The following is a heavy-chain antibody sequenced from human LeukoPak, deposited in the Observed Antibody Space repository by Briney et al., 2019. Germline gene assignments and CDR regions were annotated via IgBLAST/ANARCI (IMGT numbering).Heavy chain of an antibody. CDR2: IKQDGTDK. CDR1: TFTLSTYW. J-gene: IGHJ6*04. Sequence: PGGSLRLSCAASTFTLSTYWMTWVRRAPGKGLEWVANIKQDGTDKYYVDSVKGRFTISRDNAKNSLYLQMNSLRAEDTAVYYCAKSRESDYYYGMDVWGKGTTVTVSS. D-gene: IGHD3-10*01. V-gene: IGHV3-7*01. CDR3: AKSRESDYYYGMDV.